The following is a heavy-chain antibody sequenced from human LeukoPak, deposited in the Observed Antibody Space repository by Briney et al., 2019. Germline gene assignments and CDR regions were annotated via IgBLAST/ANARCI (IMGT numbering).Heavy chain of an antibody. D-gene: IGHD3-10*01. CDR1: GFTFSSYS. V-gene: IGHV3-21*01. Sequence: GGSLRLSCAASGFTFSSYSMNWVRQAPGKGLEWVSSISSSSSYIYYADSVKGRFTISRDNAKNSLYLQMNSLRAEDTAVYYCARDITRWYFDYWGQGTLVTVSS. J-gene: IGHJ4*02. CDR2: ISSSSSYI. CDR3: ARDITRWYFDY.